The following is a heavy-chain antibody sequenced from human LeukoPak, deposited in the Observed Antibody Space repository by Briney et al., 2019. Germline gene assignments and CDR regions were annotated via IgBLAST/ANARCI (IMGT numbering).Heavy chain of an antibody. CDR2: IGTSSNNI. CDR1: GLTFSRYN. D-gene: IGHD1-7*01. Sequence: GGSLRLSCAASGLTFSRYNMNWVRQAPGKGLEWVSSIGTSSNNIYYTDSVKGRFTISRDNAKNSLYLQVDSLRVEDTAAYFCASGTVGNYALDYWGQGTLVTVSS. CDR3: ASGTVGNYALDY. V-gene: IGHV3-21*01. J-gene: IGHJ4*02.